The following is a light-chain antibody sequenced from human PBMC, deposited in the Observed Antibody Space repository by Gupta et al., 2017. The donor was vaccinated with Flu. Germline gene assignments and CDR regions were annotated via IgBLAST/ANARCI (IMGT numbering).Light chain of an antibody. CDR2: GAS. V-gene: IGKV1-39*01. CDR3: QQSDSTAWT. J-gene: IGKJ1*01. CDR1: QTISHY. Sequence: DIPMTQSPSSLSASVGDRVTISCRAGQTISHYLNWYQQTPGKAPKLLIYGASKLQSGVPSRFSGSGSGTEFTLTISNLQPGDSGTYYCQQSDSTAWTFGQGTKVDI.